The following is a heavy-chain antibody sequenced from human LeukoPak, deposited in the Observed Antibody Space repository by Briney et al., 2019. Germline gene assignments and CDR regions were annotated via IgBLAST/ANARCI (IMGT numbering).Heavy chain of an antibody. J-gene: IGHJ4*02. Sequence: GGSLRLSCAASGFTVSSNYMSWLRQAPGKGLEWVSYISSSGSTIYYADSVKGRFTISRDNAKNSLYLQMNSLRAEDTAVYYCARDNWNLAYWGQGTLVTVSS. CDR1: GFTVSSNY. D-gene: IGHD1-20*01. CDR2: ISSSGSTI. V-gene: IGHV3-11*04. CDR3: ARDNWNLAY.